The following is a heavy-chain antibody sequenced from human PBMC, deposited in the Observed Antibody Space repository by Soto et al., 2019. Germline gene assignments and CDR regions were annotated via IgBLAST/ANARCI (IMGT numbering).Heavy chain of an antibody. CDR3: VREENYNFPGY. CDR1: GYSFTRYW. V-gene: IGHV5-51*01. D-gene: IGHD1-1*01. CDR2: IYPGDSDT. J-gene: IGHJ4*02. Sequence: EVQLVQSGAEVKKAGESLKVSCKGSGYSFTRYWIGWERQMPGKGLEWMGIIYPGDSDTRYSPSFQGQVTISADKSITTAYLQWSSLQASDTAIYYCVREENYNFPGYWGQGTLVTVSS.